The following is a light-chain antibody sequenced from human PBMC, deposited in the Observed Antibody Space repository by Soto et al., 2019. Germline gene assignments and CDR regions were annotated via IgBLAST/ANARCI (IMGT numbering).Light chain of an antibody. J-gene: IGLJ1*01. Sequence: HSVLTQPASVSGSPGQSITISCTGTSSDIGAYNYVSWFQQHPGKAPKLMIYEVSNRPSGVSDRFSGSKSGNTASLTISGLQAEDEADYYCSSYTTSSIYVFGTGTKVTVL. CDR3: SSYTTSSIYV. CDR1: SSDIGAYNY. V-gene: IGLV2-14*01. CDR2: EVS.